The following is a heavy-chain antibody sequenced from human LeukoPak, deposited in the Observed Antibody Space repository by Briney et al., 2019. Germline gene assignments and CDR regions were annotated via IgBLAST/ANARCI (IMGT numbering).Heavy chain of an antibody. D-gene: IGHD4-17*01. J-gene: IGHJ4*02. Sequence: SETLSLTCTVSGGSINNFYWTWIRQPPGKGLECIGYVYYTGSTYYNPSLKNRVTISVDTSRNQFPLRLNYVTAADTAVYYCARDSSTVTTRHFDYWGQGTLVTVSS. CDR3: ARDSSTVTTRHFDY. CDR2: VYYTGST. V-gene: IGHV4-59*01. CDR1: GGSINNFY.